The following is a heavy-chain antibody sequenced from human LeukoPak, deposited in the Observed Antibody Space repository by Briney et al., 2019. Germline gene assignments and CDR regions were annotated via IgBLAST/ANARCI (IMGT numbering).Heavy chain of an antibody. CDR2: ISWNSGSI. CDR3: AKDSAHYDILTGYYQSFYYFDY. CDR1: GFTFGDYA. D-gene: IGHD3-9*01. J-gene: IGHJ4*02. V-gene: IGHV3-9*01. Sequence: GGSLRLSCTASGFTFGDYAMHWVRQAPGKGLEWVSGISWNSGSIGYADSVKGRFTISRDNAKNSLYLQMNSLRAEDTALYYCAKDSAHYDILTGYYQSFYYFDYWGQGTLVTVSS.